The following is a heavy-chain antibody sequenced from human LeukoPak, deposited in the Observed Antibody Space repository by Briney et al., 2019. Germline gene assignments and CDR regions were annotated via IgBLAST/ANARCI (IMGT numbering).Heavy chain of an antibody. D-gene: IGHD6-13*01. CDR1: GFTFSSYS. V-gene: IGHV3-21*01. Sequence: GGSLRLSCAASGFTFSSYSMNWVRQAPGKGLEWVSSISSSSSYIYYADSVKGRFTISRDNVKNSLYLQMNSLRAEDTAVYYCARVIAAAGIDYWGQGTLVTVSS. CDR3: ARVIAAAGIDY. CDR2: ISSSSSYI. J-gene: IGHJ4*02.